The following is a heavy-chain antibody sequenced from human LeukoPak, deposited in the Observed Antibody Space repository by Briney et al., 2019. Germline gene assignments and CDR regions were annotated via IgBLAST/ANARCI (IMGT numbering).Heavy chain of an antibody. D-gene: IGHD3-22*01. Sequence: GGSLRLSCAASGFTVSSNYMSWVRQAPGKGLEWVSVIYSGGSTYYADSVKGRFTISRDNSKNTLYLQMNSLRAEETAVYYCARGLYYFDTSGYLYYWGQGTLVTVSS. V-gene: IGHV3-53*01. CDR2: IYSGGST. J-gene: IGHJ4*02. CDR1: GFTVSSNY. CDR3: ARGLYYFDTSGYLYY.